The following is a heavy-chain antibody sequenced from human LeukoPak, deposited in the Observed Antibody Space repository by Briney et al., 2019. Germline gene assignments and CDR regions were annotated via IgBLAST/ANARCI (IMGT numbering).Heavy chain of an antibody. Sequence: PGESLKISCKGSGYTFTTYWIAWVRQMPGKGLEWMGMIYPGDSDTRYSPSFQGQVTISADKSISTAYLQWSSLKASDTAMYYCARLLEGVAGTWGYWGQGTLVTVS. J-gene: IGHJ4*02. CDR3: ARLLEGVAGTWGY. V-gene: IGHV5-51*01. CDR2: IYPGDSDT. CDR1: GYTFTTYW. D-gene: IGHD6-19*01.